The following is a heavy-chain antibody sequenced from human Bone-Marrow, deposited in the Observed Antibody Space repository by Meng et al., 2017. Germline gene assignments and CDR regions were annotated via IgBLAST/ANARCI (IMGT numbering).Heavy chain of an antibody. D-gene: IGHD3-10*01. Sequence: KVSCKGSGYSFTSYWIGWVRQMPGKGLEWMGIIYPGDSDTRYSPSFQGQATISADKSISTAYLQWSSLKASDTAMYYCARGGFGELLRRWFDPWGQGTLVTGAS. CDR2: IYPGDSDT. CDR1: GYSFTSYW. CDR3: ARGGFGELLRRWFDP. J-gene: IGHJ5*02. V-gene: IGHV5-51*01.